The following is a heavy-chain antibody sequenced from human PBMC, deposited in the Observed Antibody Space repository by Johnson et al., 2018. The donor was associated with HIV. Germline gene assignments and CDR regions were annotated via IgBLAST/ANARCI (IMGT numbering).Heavy chain of an antibody. D-gene: IGHD1-26*01. Sequence: QVQLVESGGGLVKPGGSLRLSCAASGFTFSDYYINWIRQAPGKGLEWVSYISSSGSTIYYADSVKGRFTISRDNAKNSLYLQINSLRAEDTAVYYCARSIVGAIVDAFDMWGQATKVTVSS. V-gene: IGHV3-11*04. CDR2: ISSSGSTI. CDR1: GFTFSDYY. J-gene: IGHJ3*02. CDR3: ARSIVGAIVDAFDM.